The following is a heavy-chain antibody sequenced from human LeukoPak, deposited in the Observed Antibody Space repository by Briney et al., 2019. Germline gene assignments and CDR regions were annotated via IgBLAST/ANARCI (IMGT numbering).Heavy chain of an antibody. CDR3: ARVKYGDYGNNWFDP. J-gene: IGHJ5*02. D-gene: IGHD4-17*01. CDR1: GYTFTSYG. V-gene: IGHV1-18*01. Sequence: ASVKVSCKASGYTFTSYGISWVRQAPGQGLEWMGWISAYNGNTNYAQKLQGRVTMTTDTSTSTAYMELRSLRSDDTAVYYCARVKYGDYGNNWFDPWGQGTLVTVSS. CDR2: ISAYNGNT.